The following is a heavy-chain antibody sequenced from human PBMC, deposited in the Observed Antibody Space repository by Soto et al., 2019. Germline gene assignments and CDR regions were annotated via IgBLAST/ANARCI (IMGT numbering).Heavy chain of an antibody. D-gene: IGHD3-9*01. CDR1: GGSISSSSYY. J-gene: IGHJ5*02. CDR3: ARQPRILTGYSGHFDYRGSWFDP. Sequence: SETLSLTCTVSGGSISSSSYYWGWIRQPPGKGLEWIGSIYYSGSTYYNPSLKSRVTISVDTSKNQFSLKLSSVTAADTAVYYCARQPRILTGYSGHFDYRGSWFDPWGQGTLVTVSS. V-gene: IGHV4-39*01. CDR2: IYYSGST.